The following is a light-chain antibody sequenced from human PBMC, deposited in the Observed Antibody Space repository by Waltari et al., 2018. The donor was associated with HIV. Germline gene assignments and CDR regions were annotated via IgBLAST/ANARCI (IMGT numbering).Light chain of an antibody. V-gene: IGKV1-39*01. Sequence: DIQMTQSPSSLSASVGGRVTITCRASHTIGTSVKWYRQKAGKAPELLISSASIVQSGVPSMFSGSGSGADFTLTITDLQPGDFASYFCQQSNTSPWTFGQGTRLEIK. CDR1: HTIGTS. CDR3: QQSNTSPWT. CDR2: SAS. J-gene: IGKJ1*01.